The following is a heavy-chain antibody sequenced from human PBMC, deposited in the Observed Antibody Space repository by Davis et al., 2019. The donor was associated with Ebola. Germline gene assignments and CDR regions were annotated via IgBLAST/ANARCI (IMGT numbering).Heavy chain of an antibody. V-gene: IGHV4-59*01. CDR2: IYYSGST. CDR3: ARLAAADEGLDY. J-gene: IGHJ4*02. Sequence: MPGGSLRLSCTVSGGSISSYYWSWIRQPPGKGLEWIGYIYYSGSTNYNPSLKSRVTISVDTSKNQFFLKLSSVTAADTAVYYCARLAAADEGLDYWGQGTLVTVSS. CDR1: GGSISSYY. D-gene: IGHD6-13*01.